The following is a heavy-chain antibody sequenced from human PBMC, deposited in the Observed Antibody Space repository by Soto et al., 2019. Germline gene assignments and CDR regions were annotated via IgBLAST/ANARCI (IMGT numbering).Heavy chain of an antibody. CDR2: IYYSGST. J-gene: IGHJ4*02. V-gene: IGHV4-59*01. CDR1: SRSLSSYY. CDR3: ARYSGYFDY. D-gene: IGHD1-26*01. Sequence: PPETLSLTRTLSSRSLSSYYSRWNRQPPGKGLEWIGYIYYSGSTNYNPSLKSRVTISVDTSKNQFSLKLSSVTAADTAVYYCARYSGYFDYWGQGTLVTAPQ.